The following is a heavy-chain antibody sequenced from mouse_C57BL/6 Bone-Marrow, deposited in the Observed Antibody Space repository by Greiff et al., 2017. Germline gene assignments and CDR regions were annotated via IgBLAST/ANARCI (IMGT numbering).Heavy chain of an antibody. J-gene: IGHJ3*01. D-gene: IGHD1-1*01. Sequence: EVKLQESGPGMVKPSQSLSLTCTVTGYSITSGYDWHWIRHFPGNKLEWMGYISYSGSTNYNPSLKSRISITHDTSKNHFFLKLNSVTTEDTATYYCARDDYYGSSPFAYWGQGTLVTVSA. CDR3: ARDDYYGSSPFAY. CDR2: ISYSGST. V-gene: IGHV3-1*01. CDR1: GYSITSGYD.